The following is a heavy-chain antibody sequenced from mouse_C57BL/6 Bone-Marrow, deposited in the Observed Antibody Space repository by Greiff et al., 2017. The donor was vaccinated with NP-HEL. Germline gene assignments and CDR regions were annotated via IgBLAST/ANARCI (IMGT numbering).Heavy chain of an antibody. CDR1: GFPITSGYY. CDR2: ITHSGET. Sequence: VQLQQSGPGLVKPSQSLFLTCSITGFPITSGYYWIWIRQSPGKPLEWMGYITHSGETFYNPSLQSPISITRETSKNQFFLQLNSVTTEDTAMYYCAGYYDGYWYFDVWGTGTTVTVSS. V-gene: IGHV12-3*01. J-gene: IGHJ1*03. D-gene: IGHD2-3*01. CDR3: AGYYDGYWYFDV.